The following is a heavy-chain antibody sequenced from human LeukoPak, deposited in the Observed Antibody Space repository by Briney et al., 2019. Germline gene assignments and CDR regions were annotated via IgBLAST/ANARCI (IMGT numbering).Heavy chain of an antibody. CDR2: IIPIFGTA. CDR1: GGTFSSYA. CDR3: AKDPPMVRGVIFY. V-gene: IGHV1-69*13. Sequence: ASVKVSCKASGGTFSSYAISWVRQAPGQGLEWMGGIIPIFGTANYAQKFQGRVTITADESTSTAYMELSSLRSEDTAVYYCAKDPPMVRGVIFYWGQGTLVTVSS. J-gene: IGHJ4*02. D-gene: IGHD3-10*01.